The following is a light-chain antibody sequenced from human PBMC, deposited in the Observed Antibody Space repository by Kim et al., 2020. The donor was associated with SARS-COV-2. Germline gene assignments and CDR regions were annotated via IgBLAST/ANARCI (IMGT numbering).Light chain of an antibody. CDR3: QQLNSYPLT. CDR2: AAS. J-gene: IGKJ4*01. CDR1: QGISTY. V-gene: IGKV1-9*01. Sequence: ASVGDRVTITCRASQGISTYLAWYQQKPGKAPQLLIDAASTLHSGVPSRFSGSGSGTDFTLTISSLQPEDFATYYCQQLNSYPLTFGGGTKVDIK.